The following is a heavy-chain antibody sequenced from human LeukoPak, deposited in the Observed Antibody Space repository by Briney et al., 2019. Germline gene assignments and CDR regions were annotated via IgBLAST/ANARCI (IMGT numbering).Heavy chain of an antibody. CDR3: ARSPPRLIGHWFDP. D-gene: IGHD3-16*01. CDR1: GGSINSYY. CDR2: IFSSGNT. V-gene: IGHV4-4*07. J-gene: IGHJ5*02. Sequence: SETLSLTCTVSGGSINSYYRSWIRQPAGKGLEWIGRIFSSGNTIYNPSLQSRVTMSVDTSKNQFSLRLNSVTAADTAVYYCARSPPRLIGHWFDPWGQGTLVTVSS.